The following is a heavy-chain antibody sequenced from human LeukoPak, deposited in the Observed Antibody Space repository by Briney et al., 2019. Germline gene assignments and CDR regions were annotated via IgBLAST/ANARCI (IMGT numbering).Heavy chain of an antibody. CDR1: GGSISEDS. CDR3: ARGISGSLGAFDI. J-gene: IGHJ3*02. V-gene: IGHV4-4*07. D-gene: IGHD1-26*01. Sequence: SETLSLTCTVSGGSISEDSWTWIRQPARKGLEWIGRILVSGTTNYNASLKTRVTLSIDTSKNLLSPKLTSLTAADTAAYYCARGISGSLGAFDIWGRGTMVTVSS. CDR2: ILVSGTT.